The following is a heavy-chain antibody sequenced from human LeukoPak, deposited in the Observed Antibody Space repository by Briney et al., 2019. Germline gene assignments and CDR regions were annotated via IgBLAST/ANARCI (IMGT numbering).Heavy chain of an antibody. CDR1: GGSFSGYY. D-gene: IGHD6-13*01. Sequence: SETLSLTCAVYGGSFSGYYWSWIRQPPGKGLEWIGEINHSGSTNYNPSLKSRATISVDTSKNQFSLKLSSATAADTAVYYCARAGYSSSWYPYWGQGTLVTVSS. CDR3: ARAGYSSSWYPY. CDR2: INHSGST. V-gene: IGHV4-34*01. J-gene: IGHJ4*02.